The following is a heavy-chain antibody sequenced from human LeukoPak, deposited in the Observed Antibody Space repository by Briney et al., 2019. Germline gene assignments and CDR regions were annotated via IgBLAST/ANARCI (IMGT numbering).Heavy chain of an antibody. CDR2: INPSGGYT. D-gene: IGHD5-12*01. J-gene: IGHJ3*02. CDR3: AREGEDSGFTMGAFDI. Sequence: ASVKVSCKASGYTFSNYYMHWVRQAPGQGLEWMGIINPSGGYTTYAQKFQGRVTITADESTSTAYMELSSLRSEDTAVYYCAREGEDSGFTMGAFDIWGQGTMVTVSS. V-gene: IGHV1-46*01. CDR1: GYTFSNYY.